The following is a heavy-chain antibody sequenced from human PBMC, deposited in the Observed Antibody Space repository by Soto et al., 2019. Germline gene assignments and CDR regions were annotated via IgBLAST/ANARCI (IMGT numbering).Heavy chain of an antibody. CDR2: IYYSGST. D-gene: IGHD6-13*01. Sequence: QVQLQESGPGLVKPSQTLSLTCTVSGGSISSGGYYWSWIRQHPGKGLEWIGYIYYSGSTYYNPSLRRRVTISVHTSKNQFSLKLSSVTAADTAVYYCARGSPQKPYSSSPGVEWGFDYWGQGTLVTVSS. J-gene: IGHJ4*02. CDR1: GGSISSGGYY. V-gene: IGHV4-31*03. CDR3: ARGSPQKPYSSSPGVEWGFDY.